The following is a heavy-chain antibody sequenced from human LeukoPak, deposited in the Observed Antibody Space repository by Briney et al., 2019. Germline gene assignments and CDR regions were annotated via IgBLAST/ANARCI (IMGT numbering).Heavy chain of an antibody. V-gene: IGHV4-61*02. D-gene: IGHD6-6*01. CDR3: ARDSVDSSSSRSGDY. J-gene: IGHJ4*02. CDR1: GGSISSGSYY. CDR2: IYTSGST. Sequence: SQTLSLTCTVSGGSISSGSYYWSWIRQPAGKGLEWIGRIYTSGSTNYNPSLKSRVTISVDTSKNQFSLKLSSVTAADTAVYYCARDSVDSSSSRSGDYWGQGTLVTVSS.